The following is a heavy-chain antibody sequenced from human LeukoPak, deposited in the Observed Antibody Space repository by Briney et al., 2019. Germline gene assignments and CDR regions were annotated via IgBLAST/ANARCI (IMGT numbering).Heavy chain of an antibody. D-gene: IGHD3-3*01. V-gene: IGHV3-23*01. Sequence: GGTLRLSCAASGFTFSSYAMSWVRQAPGKGLEWVSDINGSGGSTYYADSVKGRFTISRDNSKNTLYLLMNSLRAEDTAVYYCAKSLLRPGYWGQGTLVTVSS. CDR2: INGSGGST. CDR1: GFTFSSYA. J-gene: IGHJ4*02. CDR3: AKSLLRPGY.